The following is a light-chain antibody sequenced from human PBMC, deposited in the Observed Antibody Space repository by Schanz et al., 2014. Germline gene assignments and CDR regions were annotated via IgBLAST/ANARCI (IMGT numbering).Light chain of an antibody. V-gene: IGKV3-15*01. CDR1: QSLNSNY. CDR3: QQYNKWPPGT. Sequence: EIVLTQSPGTLSLSPGERATLSCRGSQSLNSNYLAWYQHKPGQAPRLLIYGASTRATGIPARFSGSGSGTEFTLTISSLQSEDFAVYYCQQYNKWPPGTFGQGTKLEI. J-gene: IGKJ2*01. CDR2: GAS.